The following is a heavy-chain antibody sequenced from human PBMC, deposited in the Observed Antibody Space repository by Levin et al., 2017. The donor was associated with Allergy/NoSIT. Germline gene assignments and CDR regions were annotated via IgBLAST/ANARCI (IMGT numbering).Heavy chain of an antibody. D-gene: IGHD3-16*01. CDR3: ARRLYSYGLFYFDS. J-gene: IGHJ4*02. Sequence: SETLSLTCTVSGGSISSSYWSWIRQPPGKGLEWIGYIYYSGTTNYNPSLKSRVTISIDTSKNQFSLKLNSVTAADTAVYYCARRLYSYGLFYFDSWGQGALVTVSS. CDR1: GGSISSSY. V-gene: IGHV4-59*08. CDR2: IYYSGTT.